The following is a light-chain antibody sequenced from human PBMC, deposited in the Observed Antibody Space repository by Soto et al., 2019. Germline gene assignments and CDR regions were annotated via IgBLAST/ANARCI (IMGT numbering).Light chain of an antibody. CDR2: DAS. J-gene: IGKJ1*01. V-gene: IGKV1-5*01. CDR3: QKYNSYSWT. CDR1: QSISSW. Sequence: DIQMTQSPSTLSASVLYRVTITCRASQSISSWLAWYQQKPGKAPKLLIYDASSLESGVPSRFSGSGSGTEFTLTISSLQPDDFATYYCQKYNSYSWTFGQGAKVDIK.